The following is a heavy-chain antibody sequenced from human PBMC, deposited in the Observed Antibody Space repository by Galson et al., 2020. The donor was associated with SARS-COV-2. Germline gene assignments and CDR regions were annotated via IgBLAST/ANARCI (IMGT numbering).Heavy chain of an antibody. J-gene: IGHJ6*01. V-gene: IGHV3-21*01. Sequence: GGSLRLSCAASGFTLSNYTMNCVRLAPGKGLEWVSSISSATHYIFYAGSVKGRFTIFRDNAKHSLFLQRNSLRAEDTAVYFCARDRRRGSGSYYSSTGMDVWGQGTTVTVYS. D-gene: IGHD3-10*01. CDR3: ARDRRRGSGSYYSSTGMDV. CDR2: ISSATHYI. CDR1: GFTLSNYT.